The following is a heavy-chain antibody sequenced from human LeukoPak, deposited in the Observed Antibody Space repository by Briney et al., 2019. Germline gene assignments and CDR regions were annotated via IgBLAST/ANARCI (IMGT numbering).Heavy chain of an antibody. Sequence: GGSLRLSCVASGFTFSSYAMSWVRQAPGKGLDWVSMIYSGGSTNYADSVKGRFTISRDSSKNTLYLQMNCLRAEDTAVYYCVTRLAWGQGTLVTVSS. CDR2: IYSGGST. CDR1: GFTFSSYA. J-gene: IGHJ5*02. CDR3: VTRLA. V-gene: IGHV3-23*03. D-gene: IGHD3-16*01.